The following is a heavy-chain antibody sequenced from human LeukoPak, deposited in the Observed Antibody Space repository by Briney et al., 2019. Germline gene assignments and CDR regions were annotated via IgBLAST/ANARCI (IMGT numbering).Heavy chain of an antibody. Sequence: GGSLRLSCAASGFTFSSYGMSWVRQAPGKGLEWVSAISGSGGSTYYADSVKGRFTISRNNSKNTPYLQMNSLRAEDTAVYYCAKDQGVEGDGYNYHPFDLWGRGTLVTVSS. J-gene: IGHJ2*01. V-gene: IGHV3-23*01. CDR1: GFTFSSYG. CDR3: AKDQGVEGDGYNYHPFDL. D-gene: IGHD5-24*01. CDR2: ISGSGGST.